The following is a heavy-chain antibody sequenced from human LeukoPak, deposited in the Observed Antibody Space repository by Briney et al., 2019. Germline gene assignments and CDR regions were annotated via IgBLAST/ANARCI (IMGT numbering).Heavy chain of an antibody. CDR1: GGSISSGGYY. Sequence: PSQTLSLTCTVSGGSISSGGYYWSWIRQPPGKGLEWIGYIYHSGSTYYNPSLKSRVTISVDRSKNQFSLKLSSVTAADTAVYYCARVGGDYTFDYWGQGTLVTVSS. CDR3: ARVGGDYTFDY. J-gene: IGHJ4*02. D-gene: IGHD4-11*01. V-gene: IGHV4-30-2*01. CDR2: IYHSGST.